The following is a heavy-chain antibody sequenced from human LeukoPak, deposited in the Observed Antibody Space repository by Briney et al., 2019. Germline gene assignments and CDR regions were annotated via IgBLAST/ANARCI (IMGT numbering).Heavy chain of an antibody. CDR3: AKHPQPYYDILTGYRYFDY. J-gene: IGHJ4*02. CDR1: GFTFSSYG. V-gene: IGHV3-23*01. CDR2: ISGSGGST. D-gene: IGHD3-9*01. Sequence: PGGSLRLSCAASGFTFSSYGMSWVRQAPGKGLEWVSAISGSGGSTYYADSVKGRFTISRDNSKNMLYLQMNSLRAEDTAVYYCAKHPQPYYDILTGYRYFDYWGQGTLVTVSS.